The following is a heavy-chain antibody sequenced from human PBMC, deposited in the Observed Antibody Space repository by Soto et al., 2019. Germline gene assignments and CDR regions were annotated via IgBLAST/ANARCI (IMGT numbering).Heavy chain of an antibody. Sequence: QVQLVESGGGVVQPGRSLRLSCAASGFTFSSYAMHWVRQAPGKGLEWVAVISYDGSNKYYADSVKGRFTISRDNSKNTLYLQMNSLRAEDTAVYYCAREWGTTLEGNLGYWGQGTLVTVSS. J-gene: IGHJ4*02. V-gene: IGHV3-30-3*01. CDR3: AREWGTTLEGNLGY. CDR2: ISYDGSNK. D-gene: IGHD3-16*01. CDR1: GFTFSSYA.